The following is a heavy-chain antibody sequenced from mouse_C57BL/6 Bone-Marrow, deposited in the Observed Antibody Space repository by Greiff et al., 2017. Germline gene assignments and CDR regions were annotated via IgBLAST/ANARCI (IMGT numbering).Heavy chain of an antibody. CDR1: GFTFSSYA. CDR2: ISSGGDYI. D-gene: IGHD1-1*01. Sequence: EVQLKESGEGLVKPGGSLKLSCAASGFTFSSYAMSWVRQTPEKRLEWVAYISSGGDYIYYADTVKGRFTISRDNARNTLYLQMSSLKSEDTAMYYSVTTVVDYAMDYWGQGTSVTVSS. V-gene: IGHV5-9-1*02. CDR3: VTTVVDYAMDY. J-gene: IGHJ4*01.